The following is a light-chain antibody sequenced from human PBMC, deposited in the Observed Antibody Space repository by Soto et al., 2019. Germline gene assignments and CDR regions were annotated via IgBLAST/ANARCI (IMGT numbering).Light chain of an antibody. CDR1: QSISSY. Sequence: DIQMTQSPSSLSASVGDRVTITCRASQSISSYLNWYQKKPGRAPKLLIYVATSLHSGVSSRFSGSGSGTDFTLTISSLQPEDSATYYCQQCFSNPTFGQGTKLEIK. J-gene: IGKJ2*01. CDR2: VAT. V-gene: IGKV1-39*01. CDR3: QQCFSNPT.